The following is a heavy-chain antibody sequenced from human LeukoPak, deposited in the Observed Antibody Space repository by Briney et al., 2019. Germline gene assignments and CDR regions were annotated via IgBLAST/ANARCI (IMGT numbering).Heavy chain of an antibody. D-gene: IGHD6-6*01. CDR3: ARASRPSNSWFGP. Sequence: PSETLSLTCGVSGHSFSSDSFWGWIRQPPGQGLEWIGSIHERGSTFYHPSLKSRVTISIDTSKNQFSLNVNSVTAADTAVYYCARASRPSNSWFGPWGQGTVVTVSS. J-gene: IGHJ5*02. CDR1: GHSFSSDSF. CDR2: IHERGST. V-gene: IGHV4-38-2*01.